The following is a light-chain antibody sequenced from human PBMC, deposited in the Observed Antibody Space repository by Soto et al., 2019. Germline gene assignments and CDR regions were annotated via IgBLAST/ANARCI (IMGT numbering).Light chain of an antibody. V-gene: IGLV2-14*01. CDR3: SSYTSSSSVV. CDR2: EVS. J-gene: IGLJ2*01. CDR1: SSDIGAYNY. Sequence: QSALTQPPSASGSPGQSVTISCTGTSSDIGAYNYVSWYQQHPGSAPKLMIYEVSNRPSGVSNRFSGSKSGNTASLTISGLQAEDEADYYCSSYTSSSSVVFGGGTKVTVL.